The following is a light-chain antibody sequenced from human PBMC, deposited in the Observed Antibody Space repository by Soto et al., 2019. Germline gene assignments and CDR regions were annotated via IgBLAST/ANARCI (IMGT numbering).Light chain of an antibody. J-gene: IGKJ4*01. CDR2: AAS. CDR3: QQTYRIPLT. V-gene: IGKV1-39*01. Sequence: DVHMSQSPSSLPASVGYRFTVTCRASQSIRGYLNWYQHKPGTAPKLLIFAASRLQTGVPLRFSGSGSGTNVTLTISNLPPEDVAPYSGQQTYRIPLTCGGGTKVDIK. CDR1: QSIRGY.